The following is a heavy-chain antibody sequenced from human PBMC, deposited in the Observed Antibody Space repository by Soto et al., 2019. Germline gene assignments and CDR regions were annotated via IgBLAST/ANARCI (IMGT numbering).Heavy chain of an antibody. CDR3: VKVGGENYDFWSGYYYYGMDV. V-gene: IGHV3-64D*08. Sequence: GGSLRLSCSASGFTFSSYAMHWVRQAPGKGLEYVSAISSNGGSTYYADSVKGRFTISRDNSKNTLYLQMSSLRAEDTAVYYCVKVGGENYDFWSGYYYYGMDVWGQGTTVTVSS. J-gene: IGHJ6*02. D-gene: IGHD3-3*01. CDR2: ISSNGGST. CDR1: GFTFSSYA.